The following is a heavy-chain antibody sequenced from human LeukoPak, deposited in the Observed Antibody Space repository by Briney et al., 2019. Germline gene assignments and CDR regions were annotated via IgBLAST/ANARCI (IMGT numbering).Heavy chain of an antibody. V-gene: IGHV1-46*01. CDR1: GYTFTSYY. CDR3: ASDQVVPAARDGMDV. CDR2: INPSGGST. Sequence: ASVKVSCKASGYTFTSYYMHWVRQAPGQGLEWMGIINPSGGSTSYAQKFQGRVTMTRDTSTSTVYMELSSLRSEDTAVYYCASDQVVPAARDGMDVWGQGTTVTVSS. J-gene: IGHJ6*02. D-gene: IGHD2-2*01.